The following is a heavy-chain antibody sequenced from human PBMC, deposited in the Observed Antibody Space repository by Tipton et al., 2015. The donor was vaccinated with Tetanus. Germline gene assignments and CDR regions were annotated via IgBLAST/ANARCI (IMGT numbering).Heavy chain of an antibody. CDR2: IGTPGDT. CDR1: GFTLSNYD. D-gene: IGHD5-24*01. CDR3: ARGGRDAYNNPLGAFDV. Sequence: SLRLSCAASGFTLSNYDINWVRQSTGKGLEWISSIGTPGDTYYPGSVKGRFTNSRENAKNSLYLRMNSLRAGDTSVYYCARGGRDAYNNPLGAFDVWGRGTTVTVSS. J-gene: IGHJ3*01. V-gene: IGHV3-13*01.